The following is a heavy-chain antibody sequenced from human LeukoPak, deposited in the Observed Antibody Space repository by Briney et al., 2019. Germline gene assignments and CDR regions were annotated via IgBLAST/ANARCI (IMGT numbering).Heavy chain of an antibody. V-gene: IGHV3-30*02. Sequence: GGSLRLSCAASGFTFSSYGMHWVRQAPGKGLEWVAFIRYDGSNKYYADSVKGRFTISRDNSKNTLYLQMNSLRAEDTAVYYCAKAKAEEGYYFDYWGQGTLVTVSS. CDR1: GFTFSSYG. J-gene: IGHJ4*02. CDR2: IRYDGSNK. CDR3: AKAKAEEGYYFDY.